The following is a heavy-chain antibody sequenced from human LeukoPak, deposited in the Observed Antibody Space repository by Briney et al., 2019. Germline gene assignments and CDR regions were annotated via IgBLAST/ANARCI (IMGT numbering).Heavy chain of an antibody. V-gene: IGHV1-46*01. D-gene: IGHD5-24*01. Sequence: ASVKVSCKASGYTFTSYYMHWVRRAPGQGLEWMGIINPSGGSTSYAQKFQGRVTMTRDTSTSTVYMELSSLRSEDTAVYYCARDERDGSKQPPRLIYWGQGTLVTVSS. J-gene: IGHJ4*02. CDR2: INPSGGST. CDR1: GYTFTSYY. CDR3: ARDERDGSKQPPRLIY.